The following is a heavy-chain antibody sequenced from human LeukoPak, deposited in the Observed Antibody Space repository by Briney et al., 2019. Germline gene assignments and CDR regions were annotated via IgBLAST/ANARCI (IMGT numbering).Heavy chain of an antibody. CDR1: AGSFSGYY. V-gene: IGHV4-34*01. J-gene: IGHJ4*02. CDR2: INHSGST. D-gene: IGHD1-26*01. CDR3: VRGEMSGSYRDVFNY. Sequence: SETLSLTCAVYAGSFSGYYWSWIRQPPGKGLEWIGEINHSGSTNYNPSLKSRVTISVDTSKNQFSLKLSSVTAEDTAVYYCVRGEMSGSYRDVFNYWGQGTLVTVSS.